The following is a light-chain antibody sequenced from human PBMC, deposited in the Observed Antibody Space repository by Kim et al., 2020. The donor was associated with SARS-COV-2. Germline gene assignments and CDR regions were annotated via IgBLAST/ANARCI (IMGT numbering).Light chain of an antibody. Sequence: VALGQKFRITCQGDSLRSYYASWYQQKPGQSPVLVIYGKNNRPSGIPDRFSGSSSGNTASLTITGAQAEDEADYYCNSRDSSGNRVFGTGTKVTVL. CDR3: NSRDSSGNRV. CDR2: GKN. V-gene: IGLV3-19*01. CDR1: SLRSYY. J-gene: IGLJ1*01.